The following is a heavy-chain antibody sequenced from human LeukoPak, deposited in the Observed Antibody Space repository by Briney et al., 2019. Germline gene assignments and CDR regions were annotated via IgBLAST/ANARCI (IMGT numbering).Heavy chain of an antibody. J-gene: IGHJ4*02. V-gene: IGHV3-7*01. CDR2: IKQDGGDK. CDR1: GFTFSIYA. CDR3: ATQSGPYYYESSGLFDY. D-gene: IGHD3-22*01. Sequence: GGSLRLSCAASGFTFSIYAMSWVRQVPGKGLEWVANIKQDGGDKYYVDSVKGRFTISRDNAKNSLYLQMNSLRAEDTAVYYCATQSGPYYYESSGLFDYWGQGILVTVSS.